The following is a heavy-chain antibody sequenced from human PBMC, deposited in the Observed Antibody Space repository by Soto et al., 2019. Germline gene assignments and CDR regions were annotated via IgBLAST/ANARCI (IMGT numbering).Heavy chain of an antibody. Sequence: EVQVLESGGGLVQPGGSLRLSCEGSGFTVSSHAMTWIRQAPGKGPEWVSTITADGGTYYADSVKGRFAMSRDTSESTLYLLMNSLGAEDTAAYYCAPHVSCSGGSCQYDAFAIRGQGTMVTVSS. J-gene: IGHJ3*02. V-gene: IGHV3-23*01. D-gene: IGHD2-15*01. CDR1: GFTVSSHA. CDR2: ITADGGT. CDR3: APHVSCSGGSCQYDAFAI.